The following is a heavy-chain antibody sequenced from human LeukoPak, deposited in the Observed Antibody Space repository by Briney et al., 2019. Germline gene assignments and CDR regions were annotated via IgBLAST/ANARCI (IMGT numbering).Heavy chain of an antibody. Sequence: ASVKVSCKASGHTSTTYDINWVRQAPGQGLEWMGCNNAGNGNIKYSQKLRGRVTITGDTSASTAYMELSSLRSEDTAVYYCARGYCSSTSCYMDVWGQGTTVT. D-gene: IGHD2-2*01. V-gene: IGHV1-3*01. CDR3: ARGYCSSTSCYMDV. CDR2: NNAGNGNI. J-gene: IGHJ6*02. CDR1: GHTSTTYD.